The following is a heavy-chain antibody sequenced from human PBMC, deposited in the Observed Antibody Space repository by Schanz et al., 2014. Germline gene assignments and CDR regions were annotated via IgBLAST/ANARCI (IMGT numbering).Heavy chain of an antibody. D-gene: IGHD3-9*01. CDR1: GFTFSKYW. Sequence: VQLVESGGGVVQPGRSLRLSCGGSGFTFSKYWMSWVRQAPGKGLEWVSSISHSGGSKYYADSVKGRFTISRDNSKNTLYLQMNSLRAEDTAVYYCAKQIHYDILTVTRNWGQGTLVTVSS. CDR3: AKQIHYDILTVTRN. J-gene: IGHJ4*02. CDR2: ISHSGGSK. V-gene: IGHV3-23*04.